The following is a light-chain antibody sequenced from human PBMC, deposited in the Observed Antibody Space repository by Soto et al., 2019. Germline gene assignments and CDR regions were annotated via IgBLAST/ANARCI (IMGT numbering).Light chain of an antibody. CDR2: AAS. CDR1: QGIGNW. V-gene: IGKV1D-16*01. CDR3: QQYDSDSLT. Sequence: DIQMTQSPSSLSAAVGDRITITCRARQGIGNWVAWYQQKSGKAPKSLIYAASNLQSGVPSRFSGPRSGTNFTLTINSLQPEVFASYFCQQYDSDSLTFGGSTQV. J-gene: IGKJ4*01.